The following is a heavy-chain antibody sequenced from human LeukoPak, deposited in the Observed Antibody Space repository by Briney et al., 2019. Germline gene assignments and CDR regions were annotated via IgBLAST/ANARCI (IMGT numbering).Heavy chain of an antibody. CDR3: AREGGAINYDFWSGEAPYYYYMDV. D-gene: IGHD3-3*01. CDR1: GGTFSSYA. V-gene: IGHV1-69*05. CDR2: IIPIFGTA. Sequence: GASVKVSCKASGGTFSSYAISWVRQAPGQGLEWMGGIIPIFGTANYAQKFQGRVTITTDESTSTAYMELSSLRSEDTAVYYCAREGGAINYDFWSGEAPYYYYMDVWGKGTTVTVSS. J-gene: IGHJ6*03.